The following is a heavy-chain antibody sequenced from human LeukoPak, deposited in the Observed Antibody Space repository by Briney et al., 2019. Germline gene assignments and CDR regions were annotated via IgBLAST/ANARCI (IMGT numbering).Heavy chain of an antibody. D-gene: IGHD3-3*02. CDR3: ATFSSPYSFEY. J-gene: IGHJ4*02. Sequence: GGSLRLSCAASGFTFSSYGMHWVRQAPGKGLEWVAVISYDGSNKYYADSVKGRFTISRDNAKNSLYLQMNSLRAEDTAVYYCATFSSPYSFEYWGQGILITVSS. CDR1: GFTFSSYG. CDR2: ISYDGSNK. V-gene: IGHV3-30*03.